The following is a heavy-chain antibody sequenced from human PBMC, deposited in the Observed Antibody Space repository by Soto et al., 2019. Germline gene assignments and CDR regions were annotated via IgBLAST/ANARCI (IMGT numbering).Heavy chain of an antibody. CDR3: AVYGYGVSAAAY. Sequence: GGSLRLSCAGSGLTFRNDWLSWVRQAPGKGLEWVANINQDGSERYYVDSVRGRFTIFRDNVENSLYLQLNSLRPEDTAVYYCAVYGYGVSAAAYWGQGTLVTVSS. D-gene: IGHD4-17*01. V-gene: IGHV3-7*03. CDR2: INQDGSER. CDR1: GLTFRNDW. J-gene: IGHJ4*02.